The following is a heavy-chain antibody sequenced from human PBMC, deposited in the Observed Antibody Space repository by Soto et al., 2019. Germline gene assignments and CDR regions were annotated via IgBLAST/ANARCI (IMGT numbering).Heavy chain of an antibody. V-gene: IGHV1-69*08. D-gene: IGHD6-6*01. CDR1: GGTFSSYT. J-gene: IGHJ6*03. CDR2: IIPILGIA. Sequence: QVQLVQSGAEVKKPGSSVKVSCKASGGTFSSYTISWVRQAPGQGLEWMGRIIPILGIANYAQKFQGRVTITADKSTSTAYMELSSLRSEDTAVYYCARDNSSSSPCYCYMDVWGKGTTVTVSS. CDR3: ARDNSSSSPCYCYMDV.